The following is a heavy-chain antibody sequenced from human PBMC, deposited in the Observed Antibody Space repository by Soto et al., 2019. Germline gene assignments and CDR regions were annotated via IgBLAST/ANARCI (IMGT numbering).Heavy chain of an antibody. CDR1: GFSFNGYA. CDR3: AKDSIPYSSSYDLDH. Sequence: EVQLLESGGGLVQPGGSLRLSCVASGFSFNGYAMSWVRQAPGKGLVWVSSITGTGVSIYYADSVRGRFTISRDNSKNTLYLQMSSLRAEDAARYYCAKDSIPYSSSYDLDHWGRGALVTVSS. J-gene: IGHJ4*02. CDR2: ITGTGVSI. D-gene: IGHD6-6*01. V-gene: IGHV3-23*01.